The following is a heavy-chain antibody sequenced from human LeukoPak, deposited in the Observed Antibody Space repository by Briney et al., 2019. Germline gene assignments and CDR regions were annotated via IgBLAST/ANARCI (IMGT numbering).Heavy chain of an antibody. D-gene: IGHD3-22*01. J-gene: IGHJ4*02. CDR2: IYTGGTT. CDR3: ARDGSASSAYYSAQYYFDY. CDR1: GFTVSTNY. Sequence: GGSLRLSCAASGFTVSTNYMSWVRQAPGKGLEWVSAIYTGGTTYYADSVRGRFTISRDNSKNTLYLQMNSLRAEDTAVYYCARDGSASSAYYSAQYYFDYWGQGTLVTVSS. V-gene: IGHV3-53*01.